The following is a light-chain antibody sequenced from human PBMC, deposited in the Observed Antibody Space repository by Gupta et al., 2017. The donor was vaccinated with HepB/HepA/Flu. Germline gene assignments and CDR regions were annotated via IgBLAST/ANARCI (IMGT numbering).Light chain of an antibody. Sequence: DLQLTQSPSSLSASVRDRVTITCRASQYINNHVNWYQQQPGKAPKLLIYVASNLRSGVPSRFSGSGSGTLFTLTISSLHPEDVATYYCQQSYSAPFTFGGGTKVEIK. V-gene: IGKV1-39*01. CDR2: VAS. CDR3: QQSYSAPFT. CDR1: QYINNH. J-gene: IGKJ4*01.